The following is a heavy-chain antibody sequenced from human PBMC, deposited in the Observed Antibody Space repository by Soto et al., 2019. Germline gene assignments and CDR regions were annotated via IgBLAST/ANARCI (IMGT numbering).Heavy chain of an antibody. CDR3: AREYCSGGSCYGTDY. V-gene: IGHV1-18*01. CDR1: VYTFTSYG. D-gene: IGHD2-15*01. CDR2: ISAYNGNT. J-gene: IGHJ4*02. Sequence: ASVKVSCTASVYTFTSYGISWVRQAPGQGLEWMGWISAYNGNTNYAQKLQGRVTMTTDTSTSTAYMELRSLRSDDTAVYYCAREYCSGGSCYGTDYWGQGTPVTVSS.